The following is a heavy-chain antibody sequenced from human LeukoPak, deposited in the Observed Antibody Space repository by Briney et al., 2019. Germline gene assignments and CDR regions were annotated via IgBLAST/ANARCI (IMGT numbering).Heavy chain of an antibody. V-gene: IGHV3-30*02. CDR1: GFTFSSYS. Sequence: GGSLRLSCAASGFTFSSYSMHWVRQAPGKGLEWVAFIRYDGSNKYYADSVKGRFTISRDNSKNTLYLQMNSLRAEDTAVYYCAKDLRRAGTIDYWGQGTLVTVSS. J-gene: IGHJ4*02. CDR2: IRYDGSNK. CDR3: AKDLRRAGTIDY. D-gene: IGHD6-19*01.